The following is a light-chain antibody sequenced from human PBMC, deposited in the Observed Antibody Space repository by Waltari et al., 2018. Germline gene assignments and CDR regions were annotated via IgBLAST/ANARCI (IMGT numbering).Light chain of an antibody. CDR1: QKLLNSSNNTNY. CDR3: QQYYGIPYT. V-gene: IGKV4-1*01. CDR2: WAS. J-gene: IGKJ2*01. Sequence: DIVMTQSPDSLAVSLGERATINCRSSQKLLNSSNNTNYLSWYQHKPGQPPKLLIYWASTRESGVPDRFSGSGSGTDFTLTISSLQAEDVAVYYCQQYYGIPYTFGQGTKLEIK.